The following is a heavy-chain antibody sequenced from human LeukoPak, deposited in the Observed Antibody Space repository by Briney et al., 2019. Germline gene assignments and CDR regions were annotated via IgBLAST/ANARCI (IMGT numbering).Heavy chain of an antibody. CDR2: INPNGGDT. J-gene: IGHJ3*02. CDR1: GYTFTGYY. Sequence: ASVKVSCKASGYTFTGYYMHWVRQAPGQGLEWMGWINPNGGDTNYAQKFQGRVTMTRDTSISTAYMELSRLRSDDTAGYYCARPITRAFDIWGQGTMVTVSS. CDR3: ARPITRAFDI. V-gene: IGHV1-2*02. D-gene: IGHD1-14*01.